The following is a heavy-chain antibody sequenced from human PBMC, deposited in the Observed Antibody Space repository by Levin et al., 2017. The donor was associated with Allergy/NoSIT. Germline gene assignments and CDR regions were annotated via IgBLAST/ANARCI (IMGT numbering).Heavy chain of an antibody. V-gene: IGHV1-69*13. D-gene: IGHD5-12*01. CDR1: GGTFSSYA. CDR2: IIPIFGTA. Sequence: AASVKVSCKASGGTFSSYAISWVRQAPGQGLEWMGGIIPIFGTANYAQKFQGRVTITADESTSTAYMELSSLRSEDTAVYYCARVARDSGYDYYYYGMDVWGQGTTVTVSS. CDR3: ARVARDSGYDYYYYGMDV. J-gene: IGHJ6*02.